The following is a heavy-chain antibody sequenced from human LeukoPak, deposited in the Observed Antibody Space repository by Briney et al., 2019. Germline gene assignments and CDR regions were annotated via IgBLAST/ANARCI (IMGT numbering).Heavy chain of an antibody. CDR1: GFTFSSYA. CDR2: ISGSGGST. J-gene: IGHJ4*02. CDR3: AKERSPSFTIFGVDPGLPHPSSYFDY. D-gene: IGHD3-3*01. V-gene: IGHV3-23*01. Sequence: QSGGSLRLSCAASGFTFSSYAMSWVRQAPGKGLEWVSAISGSGGSTYYADSVKGRFTSSRDNSKNTLYLQMNSLRAEDTAVYYCAKERSPSFTIFGVDPGLPHPSSYFDYWGQGTLVTVSS.